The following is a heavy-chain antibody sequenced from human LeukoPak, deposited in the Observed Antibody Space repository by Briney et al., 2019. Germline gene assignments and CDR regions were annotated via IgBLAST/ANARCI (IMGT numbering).Heavy chain of an antibody. CDR3: ARATDGYCSSTSCSEGYFDL. D-gene: IGHD2-2*01. J-gene: IGHJ2*01. Sequence: PSETLSLTCAVYGGSFSGYYWSWTRQPPGKGLEWIGEINHSGSTNYNPSLKSRVTISVDTSKNQFSLKLSSVTAADTAVYYCARATDGYCSSTSCSEGYFDLWGRGTLVTVSS. CDR2: INHSGST. V-gene: IGHV4-34*01. CDR1: GGSFSGYY.